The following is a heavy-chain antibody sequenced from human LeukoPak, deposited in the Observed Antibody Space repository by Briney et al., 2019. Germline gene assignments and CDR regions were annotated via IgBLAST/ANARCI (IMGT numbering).Heavy chain of an antibody. CDR2: VYYTGST. CDR1: GGSISSNSYY. D-gene: IGHD3-10*01. V-gene: IGHV4-39*07. CDR3: ARLVRGIYDYFDY. J-gene: IGHJ4*02. Sequence: SETLSLTCTVPGGSISSNSYYWGWIRQPPGKGLEWVGTVYYTGSTYYNPSLKSRVTISVDTSKKQFSLKLSSVTAADTAVYYCARLVRGIYDYFDYWGQGTLVTVSS.